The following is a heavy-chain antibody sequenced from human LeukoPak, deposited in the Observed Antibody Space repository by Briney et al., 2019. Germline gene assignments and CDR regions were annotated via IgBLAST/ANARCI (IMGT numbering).Heavy chain of an antibody. CDR1: GGSISSSSYY. CDR2: IYYSGST. CDR3: ARHKHAYYYDSSGYFLDC. Sequence: SETLSLTCTVSGGSISSSSYYWGWIRQPPGKGLEWIGSIYYSGSTYYNPSLKSRVTISVDTSKNQFSLKLSSVTAADTAVYYCARHKHAYYYDSSGYFLDCWGQGTLVTVSS. V-gene: IGHV4-39*01. J-gene: IGHJ4*02. D-gene: IGHD3-22*01.